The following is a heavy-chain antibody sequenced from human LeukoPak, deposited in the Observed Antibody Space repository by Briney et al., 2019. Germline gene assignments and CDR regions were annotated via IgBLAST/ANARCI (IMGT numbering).Heavy chain of an antibody. CDR1: GFTFSSYA. V-gene: IGHV3-30*14. Sequence: GRSLRLSCAASGFTFSSYAMHWVRQAPGKGLEWVAVISYDGSNKYYADSVKGRFTISRDNSKNTLYLQMSSRRAEDTAVYYCVKDRRGSSGVGYFDYWGQGTLVTVSS. CDR3: VKDRRGSSGVGYFDY. D-gene: IGHD6-6*01. J-gene: IGHJ4*02. CDR2: ISYDGSNK.